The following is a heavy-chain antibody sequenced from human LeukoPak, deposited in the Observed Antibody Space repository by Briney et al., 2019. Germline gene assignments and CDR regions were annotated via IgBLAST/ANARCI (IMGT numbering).Heavy chain of an antibody. J-gene: IGHJ4*02. CDR3: AKDHYDILTGSQYYFDN. Sequence: GGSLRLSCAASGFTFSSSAVSWVRQAPGKGLEWVSAISGSGGSTYYADSVKGRFTISRDNSKNTLYLQMNSLRAEDTAVYHCAKDHYDILTGSQYYFDNWGQGTLVTVSS. D-gene: IGHD3-9*01. CDR1: GFTFSSSA. V-gene: IGHV3-23*01. CDR2: ISGSGGST.